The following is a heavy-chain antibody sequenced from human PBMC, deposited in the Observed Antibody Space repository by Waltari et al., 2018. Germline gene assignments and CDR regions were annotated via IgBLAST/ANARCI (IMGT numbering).Heavy chain of an antibody. V-gene: IGHV4-34*01. Sequence: QEQLQQWGAGLLKPSETLSLTCAVYGGSFSGYYWRWIRQPPGKVLEWIGEINHSGSTNYNPSLKSRVTISVDTSKNQFSLKLSSVTAADTAVYYCARMGGYHYYYYGMDVWGQGTTVTVSS. D-gene: IGHD1-1*01. J-gene: IGHJ6*02. CDR1: GGSFSGYY. CDR3: ARMGGYHYYYYGMDV. CDR2: INHSGST.